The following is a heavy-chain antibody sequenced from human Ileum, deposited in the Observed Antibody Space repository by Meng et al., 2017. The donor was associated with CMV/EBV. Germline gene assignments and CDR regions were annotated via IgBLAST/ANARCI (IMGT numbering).Heavy chain of an antibody. Sequence: YTFTGYYMHWVRQAPGQGLEWMGWINPNSGGTNYAQKFQGRVTMTRDTSISTAYMELSRLRSDDTAVYYCARGLGYSSSSRITTHDYWGQGTLVTVSS. CDR2: INPNSGGT. D-gene: IGHD6-6*01. V-gene: IGHV1-2*02. CDR1: YTFTGYY. CDR3: ARGLGYSSSSRITTHDY. J-gene: IGHJ4*02.